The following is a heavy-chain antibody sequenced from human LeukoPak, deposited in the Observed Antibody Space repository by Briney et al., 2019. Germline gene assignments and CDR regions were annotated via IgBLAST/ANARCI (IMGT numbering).Heavy chain of an antibody. J-gene: IGHJ4*02. V-gene: IGHV3-7*04. CDR2: IKEDGSEK. CDR3: AKDRTRGFY. Sequence: GGSLRLSCAASGFTFSSYWMSWVRRAPGKGLEWVANIKEDGSEKYYVDSVKGRFTISRDNAKNSLYLQMNSLRAEDTAVYYCAKDRTRGFYWGQGTLVTVSS. D-gene: IGHD2-8*01. CDR1: GFTFSSYW.